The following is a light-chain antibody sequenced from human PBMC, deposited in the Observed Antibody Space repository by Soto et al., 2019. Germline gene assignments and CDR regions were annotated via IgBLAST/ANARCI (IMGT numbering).Light chain of an antibody. Sequence: EIVMTQSPATLSVSPGEGATLSCRASQSVSTNLAWYQQKPGKAPSLLIYSVSTRATGIPARFSGSGSGTEFTLTITSLQSEDFAVYYCQQYNNWWTFGQGTKVEIK. V-gene: IGKV3-15*01. CDR1: QSVSTN. CDR3: QQYNNWWT. CDR2: SVS. J-gene: IGKJ1*01.